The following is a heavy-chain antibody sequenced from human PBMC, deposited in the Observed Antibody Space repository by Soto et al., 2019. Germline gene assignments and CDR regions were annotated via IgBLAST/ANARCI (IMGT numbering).Heavy chain of an antibody. Sequence: SETLSLTCTVSGGSISSSSYYWGWIRQPPGKGLEWIGSIYYSGSTYYNPSLKSRVTISVDTSKNQFSLKLSSVTAADTAVYYCARHRSIAVDNWFDPWGRGALVTVSS. V-gene: IGHV4-39*01. CDR1: GGSISSSSYY. J-gene: IGHJ5*02. D-gene: IGHD6-19*01. CDR2: IYYSGST. CDR3: ARHRSIAVDNWFDP.